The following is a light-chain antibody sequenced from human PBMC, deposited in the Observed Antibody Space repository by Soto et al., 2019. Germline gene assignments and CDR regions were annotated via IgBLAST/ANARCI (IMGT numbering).Light chain of an antibody. Sequence: DIQMTQSPSSLSASVGDRVTITCRASQSINTYLSWYHQEPRKPPRLVIYAASSLQSGVPSRFSGSGSETEFTLTISSLQREDFGTYYCQQTYTYPNTFVQGTELEIK. J-gene: IGKJ2*01. CDR1: QSINTY. V-gene: IGKV1-39*01. CDR2: AAS. CDR3: QQTYTYPNT.